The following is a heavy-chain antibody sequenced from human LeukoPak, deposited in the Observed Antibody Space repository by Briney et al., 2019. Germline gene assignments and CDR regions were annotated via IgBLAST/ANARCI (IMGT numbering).Heavy chain of an antibody. CDR2: ISTSTGDT. D-gene: IGHD3-10*02. CDR1: GYSFILYG. CDR3: ARELRLGSGSFNWFDP. Sequence: ASVKVSCKTSGYSFILYGISWVRQAPGQGPEWMGWISTSTGDTKYTQKFQGRVTLTTDTSTSTAYMELSSLRSDDTAVYYCARELRLGSGSFNWFDPWGQGTLVTVSS. J-gene: IGHJ5*02. V-gene: IGHV1-18*01.